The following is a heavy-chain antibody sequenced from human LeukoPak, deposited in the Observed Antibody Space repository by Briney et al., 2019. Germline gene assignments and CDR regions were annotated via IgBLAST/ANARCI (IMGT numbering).Heavy chain of an antibody. Sequence: GGSLRLSCAASGFTFSNYALHWVRQAPGKGLEWVAVISYDGSNKFYADSVRGRFTISRDNSKNTLFLQMNSLRPEDTAVYYCARGPDYDIRADYFDGWGQGTLVTASS. D-gene: IGHD3-9*01. V-gene: IGHV3-30*04. CDR3: ARGPDYDIRADYFDG. CDR2: ISYDGSNK. J-gene: IGHJ4*02. CDR1: GFTFSNYA.